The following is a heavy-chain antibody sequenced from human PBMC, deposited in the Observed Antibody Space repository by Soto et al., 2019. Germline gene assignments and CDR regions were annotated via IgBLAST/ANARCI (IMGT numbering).Heavy chain of an antibody. D-gene: IGHD3-10*01. CDR1: GFTFSSYA. CDR3: AKTLTMVRGVTPWDV. Sequence: EVQLLESGGGLVQPGGSLRLSCAASGFTFSSYAMSWVRQAPGKGLEWVSAISGSGGSTYYADSVKGRFTISRDNSKNPLYLQMNSLRAEDTAVYYCAKTLTMVRGVTPWDVWGQGTTVTVSS. CDR2: ISGSGGST. V-gene: IGHV3-23*01. J-gene: IGHJ6*02.